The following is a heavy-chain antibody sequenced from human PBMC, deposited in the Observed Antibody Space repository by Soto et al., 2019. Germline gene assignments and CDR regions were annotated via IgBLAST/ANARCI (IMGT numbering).Heavy chain of an antibody. V-gene: IGHV1-46*01. CDR2: INPSGGST. D-gene: IGHD4-17*01. CDR3: ARGADDYGDYHPSGNWFDP. J-gene: IGHJ5*02. CDR1: GYTFTSYY. Sequence: GASVKVSGKASGYTFTSYYMHWVRQAPGQGLEWMGIINPSGGSTSYAQKFQGRVTMTRDTSTSTVYMELSSLRSEDTAVYYCARGADDYGDYHPSGNWFDPWGQGTLVTVSS.